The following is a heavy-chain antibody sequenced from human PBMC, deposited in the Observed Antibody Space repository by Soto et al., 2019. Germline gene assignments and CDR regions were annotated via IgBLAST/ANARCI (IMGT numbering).Heavy chain of an antibody. V-gene: IGHV3-53*01. Sequence: GGSLRLSCAASGFTVSTNYMSRVRQAPGEGLEWVSVLASGGGAYYAESVRGRFSISRDNSKNTVHLQMNSLRAEDTAVYYCARVNPPYPWGQGTLVTVSS. CDR3: ARVNPPYP. J-gene: IGHJ5*02. CDR1: GFTVSTNY. CDR2: LASGGGA.